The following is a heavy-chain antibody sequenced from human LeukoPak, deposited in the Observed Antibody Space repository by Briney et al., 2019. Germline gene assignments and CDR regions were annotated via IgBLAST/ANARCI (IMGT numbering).Heavy chain of an antibody. Sequence: ASVKVSCKASGYTFTSYGISWVRQAPGQGLEWMGWISAYNGNTNYAQKPQGRVTMTTDTSTSTAYMELRSLRSDDTAVYYCARAHPIMTTVTTNWFDPWGQGTLVTVSS. D-gene: IGHD4-17*01. J-gene: IGHJ5*02. V-gene: IGHV1-18*01. CDR2: ISAYNGNT. CDR3: ARAHPIMTTVTTNWFDP. CDR1: GYTFTSYG.